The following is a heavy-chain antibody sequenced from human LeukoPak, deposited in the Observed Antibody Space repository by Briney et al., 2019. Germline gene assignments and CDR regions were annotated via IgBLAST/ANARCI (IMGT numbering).Heavy chain of an antibody. J-gene: IGHJ4*02. D-gene: IGHD5-18*01. Sequence: GGSLRLSCAASGFTISSNYMSWVRHAPRQGLGWVSVIYSGGSTYYSDYVKVRFTISKDNSKNTLYLHMNSLRAEGTAVYYCARDTDYWGQGTLVTVSS. V-gene: IGHV3-66*02. CDR1: GFTISSNY. CDR2: IYSGGST. CDR3: ARDTDY.